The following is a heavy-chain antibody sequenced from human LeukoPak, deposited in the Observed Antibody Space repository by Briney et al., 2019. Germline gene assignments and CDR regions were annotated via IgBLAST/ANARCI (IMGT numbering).Heavy chain of an antibody. J-gene: IGHJ5*02. CDR2: ISDYNSNT. CDR1: GYTFTSYG. CDR3: ARDLYRDSLPVSWFDP. V-gene: IGHV1-18*01. Sequence: VASVKLSFTASGYTFTSYGISWVRQAPGQGLEWMGWISDYNSNTNYAQKLQGRVTMTTDTSTSTAYMELRSLRSDDTAVYYCARDLYRDSLPVSWFDPWGQGTLITVSS. D-gene: IGHD4-11*01.